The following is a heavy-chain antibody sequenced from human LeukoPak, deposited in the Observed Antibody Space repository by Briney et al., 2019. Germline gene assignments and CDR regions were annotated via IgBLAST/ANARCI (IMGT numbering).Heavy chain of an antibody. CDR3: AVTYYYDSSIRPLDY. CDR2: IIPILGIA. J-gene: IGHJ4*02. V-gene: IGHV1-69*04. CDR1: GGTFSSYA. D-gene: IGHD3-22*01. Sequence: GASVKVSCKASGGTFSSYAISWVRQAPGQGLEWMGRIIPILGIANYAQKLQGRVTMTTDTSTGTAYMELRSLRSDDTAVYYCAVTYYYDSSIRPLDYWGQGTLVTVSS.